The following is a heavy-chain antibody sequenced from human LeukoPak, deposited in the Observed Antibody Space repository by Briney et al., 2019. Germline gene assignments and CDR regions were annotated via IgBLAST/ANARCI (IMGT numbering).Heavy chain of an antibody. CDR3: ARDAKWELLPHAFDV. D-gene: IGHD1-26*01. J-gene: IGHJ3*01. CDR1: GYTFNSFG. V-gene: IGHV1-18*01. Sequence: ASVTVSCKASGYTFNSFGISWARQAPGQGLEWMGWISAYNVNTYYLQKFQGRVTLTTDTSTNTAYMELRNLSSDDTAIYYCARDAKWELLPHAFDVWGQGTLVTVSP. CDR2: ISAYNVNT.